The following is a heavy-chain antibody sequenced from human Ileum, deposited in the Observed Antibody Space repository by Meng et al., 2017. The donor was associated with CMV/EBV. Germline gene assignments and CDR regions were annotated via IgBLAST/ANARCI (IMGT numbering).Heavy chain of an antibody. CDR1: GGSISNSSYY. Sequence: GQGVGEPSGRGPLTCPVSGGSISNSSYYWGWIRQPPGKGLEWIGNIYYSGSPYYNPSLKSRVTISLDPSKNQFSLKLSSVTAADTAEYYCASVRFWGTYRYYFDYWGQGTLVTVSS. V-gene: IGHV4-39*07. CDR2: IYYSGSP. D-gene: IGHD3-16*02. CDR3: ASVRFWGTYRYYFDY. J-gene: IGHJ4*02.